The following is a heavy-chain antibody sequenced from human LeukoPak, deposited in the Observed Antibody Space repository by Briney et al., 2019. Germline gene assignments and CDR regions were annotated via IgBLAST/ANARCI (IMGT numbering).Heavy chain of an antibody. CDR2: ISDSGHST. CDR3: ATGEFYFDF. V-gene: IGHV3-23*01. Sequence: PGGTLRFYCAASGFTFTNYDMSWVPQTPGKGLEWVSTISDSGHSTSYADSVKGRFTISRDNSKNTLYLQMNSLRAEDTALYYCATGEFYFDFWGQGTLVTVSS. CDR1: GFTFTNYD. J-gene: IGHJ4*02. D-gene: IGHD3-16*01.